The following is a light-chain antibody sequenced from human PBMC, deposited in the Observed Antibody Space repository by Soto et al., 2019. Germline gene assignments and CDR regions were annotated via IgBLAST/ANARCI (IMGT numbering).Light chain of an antibody. CDR1: QTISSW. Sequence: DIQMTQSPSTLSGSVGDRVTITCRASQTISSWLAWYQQKPGKAPKLLIYKASTLNSGVPSRFSGSGSGTEFTLTISSLQPEDFATYYCQQSYIILWTFGQGTKVDIK. V-gene: IGKV1-5*03. J-gene: IGKJ1*01. CDR2: KAS. CDR3: QQSYIILWT.